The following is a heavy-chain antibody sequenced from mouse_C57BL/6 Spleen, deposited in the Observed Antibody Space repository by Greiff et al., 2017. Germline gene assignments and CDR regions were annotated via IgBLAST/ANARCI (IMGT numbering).Heavy chain of an antibody. J-gene: IGHJ2*01. CDR1: GYTFTDYN. CDR2: INPNNGGT. V-gene: IGHV1-18*01. D-gene: IGHD3-3*01. CDR3: ARWRDLYYFDY. Sequence: EVQLLESGPELVKPGASVKIPCKASGYTFTDYNMDWVKQSHGQSLEWIGDINPNNGGTIYNQKFKGKATLTVDKSSSAAYMELRSLTSEDTAVYYCARWRDLYYFDYWGQGTTVTVSS.